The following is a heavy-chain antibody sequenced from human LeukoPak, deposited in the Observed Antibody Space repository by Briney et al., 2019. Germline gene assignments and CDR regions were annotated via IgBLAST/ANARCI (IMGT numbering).Heavy chain of an antibody. V-gene: IGHV5-51*01. CDR1: GYSFTTYW. D-gene: IGHD5-24*01. J-gene: IGHJ4*02. CDR3: ATPQMATRGPRYFDC. Sequence: GESLKISCKGSGYSFTTYWIGWVRQMPGKGLEWMGIIYPGDSDTRYSPSFQGQVTFSADKSISTAYLQWSSLKASDTAMYYCATPQMATRGPRYFDCWGQGTLVTVSS. CDR2: IYPGDSDT.